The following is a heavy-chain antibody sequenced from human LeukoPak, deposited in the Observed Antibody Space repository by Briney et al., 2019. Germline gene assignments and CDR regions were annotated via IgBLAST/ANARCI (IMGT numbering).Heavy chain of an antibody. D-gene: IGHD3-3*01. J-gene: IGHJ4*02. CDR1: GDSVSSNSAA. CDR3: ARSGYPGRLLDY. V-gene: IGHV6-1*01. CDR2: TYYRSKWYN. Sequence: SQTLSHTCAISGDSVSSNSAAWNWIRQSPSRGLEWLGSTYYRSKWYNDYAVSVKSRITINPDTSKNQFSLQLSSVTAADTAVYYCARSGYPGRLLDYWGQGTLATVSS.